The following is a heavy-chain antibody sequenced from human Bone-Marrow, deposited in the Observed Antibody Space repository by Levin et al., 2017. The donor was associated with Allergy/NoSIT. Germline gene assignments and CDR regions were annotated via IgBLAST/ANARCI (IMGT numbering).Heavy chain of an antibody. D-gene: IGHD3-22*01. CDR2: ISSSGSNT. CDR3: AGYDTSGYHSPFDY. Sequence: LSLPCAASGLIFRNYAMNWVRQAPGKGLEWVSQISSSGSNTHYADSVRGRFTFSRDNSNNTVYLQMNSLRADDTAVYYCAGYDTSGYHSPFDYWGQGTLVTVSS. J-gene: IGHJ4*02. V-gene: IGHV3-23*01. CDR1: GLIFRNYA.